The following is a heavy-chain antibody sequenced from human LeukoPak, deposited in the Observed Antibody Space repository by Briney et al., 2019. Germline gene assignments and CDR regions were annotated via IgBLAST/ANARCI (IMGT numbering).Heavy chain of an antibody. CDR1: GGSFSGYY. D-gene: IGHD1-26*01. V-gene: IGHV4-34*01. J-gene: IGHJ4*02. Sequence: SETLSLTCSVYGGSFSGYYWSGIRQPPGKGLEWIGEINHSGSTNYNPSLKSRVTISVDTSKNQFSLKLSSVTAADTAVYYCARSSGSSRFDYWGQGTLVTVSS. CDR2: INHSGST. CDR3: ARSSGSSRFDY.